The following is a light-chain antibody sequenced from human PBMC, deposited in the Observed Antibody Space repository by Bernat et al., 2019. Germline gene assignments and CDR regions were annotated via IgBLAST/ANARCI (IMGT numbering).Light chain of an antibody. CDR2: GAS. CDR3: QQEWRSPLT. Sequence: IVLKQSPCNLSLSPGERATLSCRASHSVSSRYLAWYKQKHCQAPRILISGASCRATGTPDRFSGSGSGTDFTLTISRLEPEDFAVYYWQQEWRSPLTFGRGNKVEIK. V-gene: IGKV3-20*01. J-gene: IGKJ4*01. CDR1: HSVSSRY.